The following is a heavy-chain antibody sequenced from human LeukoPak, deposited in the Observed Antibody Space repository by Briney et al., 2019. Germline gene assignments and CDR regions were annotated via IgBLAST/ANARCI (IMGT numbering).Heavy chain of an antibody. CDR3: ARDRFSGSYPLDY. V-gene: IGHV3-23*01. CDR1: GFTFSSYG. Sequence: PGGSLRLSCAASGFTFSSYGMSWVRQAPGKGLEWVSAISGSGGSTYYADSVKGRFTISRDNAKNSLYLQMNGLRAEDTAVYFCARDRFSGSYPLDYWGQGTLVTVSP. J-gene: IGHJ4*02. CDR2: ISGSGGST. D-gene: IGHD1-26*01.